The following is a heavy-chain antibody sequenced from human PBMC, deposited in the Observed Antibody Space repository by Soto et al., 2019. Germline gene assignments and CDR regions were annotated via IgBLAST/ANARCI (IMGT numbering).Heavy chain of an antibody. V-gene: IGHV3-48*01. CDR3: ARDTLGYRSSTSCYDQFDY. J-gene: IGHJ4*02. CDR1: GFTFSSYS. Sequence: EVQLVESGGGLVQPGGSLRLSCAASGFTFSSYSMNWVRQAPGKGLEWVSYISSSSSTIYYADSVKGRFTISRDNAKNSLYLQMNSLRAEDTAVYYCARDTLGYRSSTSCYDQFDYWGQGTLVTVSS. CDR2: ISSSSSTI. D-gene: IGHD2-2*01.